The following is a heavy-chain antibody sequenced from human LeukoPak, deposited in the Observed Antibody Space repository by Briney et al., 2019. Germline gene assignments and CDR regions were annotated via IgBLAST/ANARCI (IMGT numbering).Heavy chain of an antibody. Sequence: PGGSLRLSCAASGFTFSSYSMNWVRQAPGKGLEWVSYISSSSSTIYYADSVKGRFTISRDNSKNTLYLQMNSLRAEDTAVYYCAKDLDRVTGDAFDIWGQGTMVTVSS. CDR3: AKDLDRVTGDAFDI. CDR1: GFTFSSYS. J-gene: IGHJ3*02. D-gene: IGHD1-14*01. V-gene: IGHV3-48*01. CDR2: ISSSSSTI.